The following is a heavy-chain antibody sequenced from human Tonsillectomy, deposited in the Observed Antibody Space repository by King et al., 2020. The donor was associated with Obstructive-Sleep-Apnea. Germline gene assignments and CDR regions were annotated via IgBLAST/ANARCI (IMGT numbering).Heavy chain of an antibody. D-gene: IGHD3-10*01. J-gene: IGHJ6*02. Sequence: VQLVESGAEVKKPGASVKVSCKASGYTFTNYGITWVRQAPGQGLEWMGWISAYNGHTNYAQKLQGRVTMTTDTSTSTTYMELRSLGFDDTAVYYCARVYYYHHGMDVWGQGTTVTVSS. V-gene: IGHV1-18*01. CDR2: ISAYNGHT. CDR3: ARVYYYHHGMDV. CDR1: GYTFTNYG.